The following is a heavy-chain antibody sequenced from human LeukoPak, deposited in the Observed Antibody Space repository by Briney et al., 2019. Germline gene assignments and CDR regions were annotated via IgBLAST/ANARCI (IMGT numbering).Heavy chain of an antibody. J-gene: IGHJ4*02. CDR2: IDHSGNI. CDR3: ARDQEDSYGSFLFDY. D-gene: IGHD5-18*01. Sequence: SGTLSLTCTISGDSFRSGFYWAWIRQPPGKGLEWIGSIDHSGNIYYNASLKSRVTMSVDTSMNQFSLRLGSVTAADTAVFYCARDQEDSYGSFLFDYWGQGTLVTVSS. CDR1: GDSFRSGFY. V-gene: IGHV4-38-2*02.